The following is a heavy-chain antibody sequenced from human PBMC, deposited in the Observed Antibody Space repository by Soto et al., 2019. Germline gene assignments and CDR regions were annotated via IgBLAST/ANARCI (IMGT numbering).Heavy chain of an antibody. CDR1: GFTVSSNY. V-gene: IGHV3-66*01. CDR2: IYSGGST. J-gene: IGHJ6*03. D-gene: IGHD2-2*01. Sequence: PGGSLRLSCAASGFTVSSNYMSWVRQAPGKGLEWVSVIYSGGSTYYADSVKGRFTISRDNSKNTLYLQMNSLRAEDTAVYYCARDAQDRRYCSSTSCPSGYYYYYYMDVWGKGTTVTVSS. CDR3: ARDAQDRRYCSSTSCPSGYYYYYYMDV.